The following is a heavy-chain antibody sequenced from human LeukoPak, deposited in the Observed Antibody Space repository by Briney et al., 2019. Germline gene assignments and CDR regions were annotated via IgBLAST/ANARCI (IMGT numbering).Heavy chain of an antibody. CDR2: IKQDGSEK. J-gene: IGHJ4*02. Sequence: GGSLRLSCAASGFTFDDYVMHWVRQAPGKGLEWVANIKQDGSEKYYVDSVKGRFTISRDNAKNSLYLQMNSLRAEDTAVYYCARVGIAVAGIGYWGQGTLVTVSS. D-gene: IGHD6-19*01. V-gene: IGHV3-7*01. CDR1: GFTFDDYV. CDR3: ARVGIAVAGIGY.